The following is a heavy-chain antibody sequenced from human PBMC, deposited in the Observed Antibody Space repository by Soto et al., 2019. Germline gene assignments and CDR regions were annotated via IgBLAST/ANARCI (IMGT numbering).Heavy chain of an antibody. CDR1: GYTFTSYG. CDR2: ISAYNGNT. D-gene: IGHD1-1*01. CDR3: ARAASSLAGTQTTDY. J-gene: IGHJ4*02. Sequence: ASVKVSCKASGYTFTSYGISWVRQAPGQGLEWMGWISAYNGNTNYAQKLQGRVTMTTDTSTSTAYMELRSLRSDDTAVYYCARAASSLAGTQTTDYWGQGTLVTVSS. V-gene: IGHV1-18*01.